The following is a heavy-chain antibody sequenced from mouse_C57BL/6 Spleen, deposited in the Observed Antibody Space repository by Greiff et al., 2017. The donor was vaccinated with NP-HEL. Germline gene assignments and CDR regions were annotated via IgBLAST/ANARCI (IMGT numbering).Heavy chain of an antibody. CDR3: AIYVYEAWFAY. CDR1: GYTFTSYW. CDR2: IHPNSGST. V-gene: IGHV1-64*01. Sequence: QVQLQQPGAELVKPGASVKLSCKASGYTFTSYWMHWVKQRPGQGLEWIGMIHPNSGSTNYNEKFKSKATLTVDKSSSTAYMQLSSLTSEDSAVYYCAIYVYEAWFAYWGQGTLVTVSA. D-gene: IGHD2-2*01. J-gene: IGHJ3*01.